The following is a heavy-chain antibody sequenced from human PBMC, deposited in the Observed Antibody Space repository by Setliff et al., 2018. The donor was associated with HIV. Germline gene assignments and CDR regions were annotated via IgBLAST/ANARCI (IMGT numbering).Heavy chain of an antibody. CDR2: ISGSGGST. CDR1: GITFSSYA. D-gene: IGHD5-18*01. J-gene: IGHJ6*03. CDR3: ARVQNEYIYGYNNYYYMDV. Sequence: PGGSLRLSCAASGITFSSYAMSWVRQAPGKGLEWVSGISGSGGSTYYADSVKGRFTISRDNSKNKVYLQMNSLRAEDTAVYYCARVQNEYIYGYNNYYYMDVWGKGTTVTVSS. V-gene: IGHV3-23*01.